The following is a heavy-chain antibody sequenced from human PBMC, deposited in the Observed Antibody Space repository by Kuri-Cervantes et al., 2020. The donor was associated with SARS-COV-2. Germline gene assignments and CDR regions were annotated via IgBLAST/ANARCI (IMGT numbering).Heavy chain of an antibody. J-gene: IGHJ3*02. V-gene: IGHV3-66*02. D-gene: IGHD1-26*01. CDR2: IYSGGST. Sequence: GGSLRLSCAASGFTVSSNYMSWVRQAPGKGLEWVSVIYSGGSTYYADSVKGRFTISRDNSKNTLYLQMNSLRAEDTAVYYCANSRGGSYHDAFDIWGQGTMVTVSS. CDR1: GFTVSSNY. CDR3: ANSRGGSYHDAFDI.